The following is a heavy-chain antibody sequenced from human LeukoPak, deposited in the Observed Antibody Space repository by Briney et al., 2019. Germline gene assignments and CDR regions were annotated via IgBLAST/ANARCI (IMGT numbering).Heavy chain of an antibody. Sequence: GGSLRLSCAASGLTFNNYAMTWVRQAPGKGLEWVSSITGNGGRAVYTDSVKGRFTISRDNSKNTLILHMNSLRVEDTASYFCTTDPNGDYIGAFGPWGQGTLVTVSS. J-gene: IGHJ5*02. CDR2: ITGNGGRA. CDR3: TTDPNGDYIGAFGP. CDR1: GLTFNNYA. D-gene: IGHD2-21*02. V-gene: IGHV3-23*01.